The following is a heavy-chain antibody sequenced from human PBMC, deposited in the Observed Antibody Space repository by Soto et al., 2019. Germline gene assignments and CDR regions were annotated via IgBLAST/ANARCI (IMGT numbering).Heavy chain of an antibody. CDR1: GYSFTTYW. J-gene: IGHJ6*02. D-gene: IGHD6-13*01. Sequence: GESLKSSCKGSGYSFTTYWISWVRQMPGKGLEWMGRIDPSDSYTNYSPSFQGHVTISADKSISTAYLQWSSLKASDTAMYYCARHYSSSSYTVGMDVWGQGSTITVSS. CDR3: ARHYSSSSYTVGMDV. V-gene: IGHV5-10-1*01. CDR2: IDPSDSYT.